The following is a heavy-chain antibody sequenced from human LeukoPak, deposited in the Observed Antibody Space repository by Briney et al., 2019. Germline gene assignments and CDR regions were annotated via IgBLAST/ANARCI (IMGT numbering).Heavy chain of an antibody. CDR1: GYTFTSYG. Sequence: ASVKVSCKASGYTFTSYGISWVRQAPGQGLEWMGWISAYNGNTNYAQKLQGRVTMTTDTSTSTAYMELRSLRSDDTAVYYCARSGGGILTGYYYYYYYMDVWGKGTTVTVSS. J-gene: IGHJ6*03. CDR2: ISAYNGNT. CDR3: ARSGGGILTGYYYYYYYMDV. D-gene: IGHD3-9*01. V-gene: IGHV1-18*01.